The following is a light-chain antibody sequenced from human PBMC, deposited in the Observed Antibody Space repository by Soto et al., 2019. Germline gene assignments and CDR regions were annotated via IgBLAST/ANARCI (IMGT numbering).Light chain of an antibody. Sequence: QSVLTQPRSVSGSPGQSVTISCTGTSSDVGGYNYVWWYEQHPGKAPKLMIYDVSKPPSALPDRFSGSNSGNTASLTVSALHADDEAHYYCSSYAGNNNFVFGSGTKGTVL. J-gene: IGLJ1*01. CDR3: SSYAGNNNFV. CDR2: DVS. V-gene: IGLV2-11*01. CDR1: SSDVGGYNY.